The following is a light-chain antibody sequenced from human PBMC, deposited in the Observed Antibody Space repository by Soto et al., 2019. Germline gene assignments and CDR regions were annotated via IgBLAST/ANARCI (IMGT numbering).Light chain of an antibody. CDR2: EVT. V-gene: IGLV2-14*01. CDR3: GSYASATLI. CDR1: NSDIGAYDY. Sequence: QSALTQPASVSGSPGQSITISCTGSNSDIGAYDYVSWYQQHPGKPPTLLIYEVTFRPSGVPNRFSGSKSGNTATLTISGLVTEDEADYYCGSYASATLIFGGGTKVTVL. J-gene: IGLJ2*01.